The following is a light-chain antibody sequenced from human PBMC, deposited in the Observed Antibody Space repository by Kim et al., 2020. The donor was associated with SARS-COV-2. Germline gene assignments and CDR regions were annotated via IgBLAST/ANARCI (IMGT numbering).Light chain of an antibody. V-gene: IGLV3-19*01. J-gene: IGLJ2*01. Sequence: ALGQTVRITCQGASLRSYYSSWYQQKPGQAPVLVIYGKNNRPSGIPDRFSGSSSGHTASLTITGAQAEDESYYYCNSRDSSGNHVVFGGGTQLTVL. CDR1: SLRSYY. CDR2: GKN. CDR3: NSRDSSGNHVV.